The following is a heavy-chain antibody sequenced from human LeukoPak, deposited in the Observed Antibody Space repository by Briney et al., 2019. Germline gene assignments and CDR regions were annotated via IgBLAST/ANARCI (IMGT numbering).Heavy chain of an antibody. Sequence: SQTLSLTCTVSGGSISSGSYYWSWIRQPAGKGLEWIGRIYTSGSTNYNPSLKNRVTISVDTSNNQFSLKLSSVTAADTAVYYCARDHEYFYDSSGYYLNWFDPWGQGTLVTVSS. V-gene: IGHV4-61*02. CDR3: ARDHEYFYDSSGYYLNWFDP. CDR2: IYTSGST. D-gene: IGHD3-22*01. J-gene: IGHJ5*02. CDR1: GGSISSGSYY.